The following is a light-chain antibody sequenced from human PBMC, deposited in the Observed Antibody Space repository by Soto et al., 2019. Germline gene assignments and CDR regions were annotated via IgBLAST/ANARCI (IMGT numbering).Light chain of an antibody. V-gene: IGLV2-11*01. J-gene: IGLJ1*01. CDR2: DVS. CDR3: CSYAGSYTYV. Sequence: QSVLTQPRSVSGSPGQSVTISCTGTSGGVGDYNYVSWYQQHPGTAPKLMIYDVSERPSGVPDRFSGSKSGNTASLTISGLQADDEADYYCCSYAGSYTYVFGTGTKVTVL. CDR1: SGGVGDYNY.